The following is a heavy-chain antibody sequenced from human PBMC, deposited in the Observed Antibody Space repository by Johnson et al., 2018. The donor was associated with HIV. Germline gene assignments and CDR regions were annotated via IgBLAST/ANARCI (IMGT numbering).Heavy chain of an antibody. Sequence: VQLVESGGGVVQPGRSLRLSCAASGFFFSNYAMHWVRQAPGKGLEWVAVIAYDLSNEFYADSVKGRFTISRDNARNSMYLQMNSLRVEDTALYYCARVRTGDSSGYHDAFDIWGQGTMVIVSS. CDR2: IAYDLSNE. J-gene: IGHJ3*02. V-gene: IGHV3-30*04. D-gene: IGHD3-22*01. CDR3: ARVRTGDSSGYHDAFDI. CDR1: GFFFSNYA.